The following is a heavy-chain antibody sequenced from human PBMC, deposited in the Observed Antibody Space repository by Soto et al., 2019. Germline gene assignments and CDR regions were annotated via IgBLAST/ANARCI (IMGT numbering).Heavy chain of an antibody. Sequence: VKVVCKVSGYKYTNNGISWVRQPPGQGLEWMGWISAYNGTTNYAQKLQGRVTMTTDTSTSTAYMELRSLRSDDTAVYYCARDLMGPFDYWGQGTLVTVSS. CDR1: GYKYTNNG. D-gene: IGHD3-10*01. CDR3: ARDLMGPFDY. CDR2: ISAYNGTT. V-gene: IGHV1-18*04. J-gene: IGHJ4*02.